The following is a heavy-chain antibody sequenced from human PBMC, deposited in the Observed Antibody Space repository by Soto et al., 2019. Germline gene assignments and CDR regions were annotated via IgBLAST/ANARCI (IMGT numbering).Heavy chain of an antibody. CDR1: GFTFSSYG. CDR3: AKQIHAVEWLVYYFDY. V-gene: IGHV3-30*18. CDR2: ISYDGSNK. D-gene: IGHD6-19*01. J-gene: IGHJ4*02. Sequence: QVQLVESGGGVVQPGRSLRLSCAASGFTFSSYGMHWVRQAPGKGLEWVAVISYDGSNKYYADSVKGRFTISRDNSKNALYLQMNSLRAEATAVYYCAKQIHAVEWLVYYFDYWGQGTLFTVSS.